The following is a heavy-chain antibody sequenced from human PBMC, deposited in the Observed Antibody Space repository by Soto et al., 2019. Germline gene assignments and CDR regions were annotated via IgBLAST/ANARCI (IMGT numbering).Heavy chain of an antibody. CDR1: GFTFSSYA. CDR3: AKTLYYYDSSGYQ. Sequence: EVQLLESGGGLVQPGGSLRLSCAASGFTFSSYAMSWVRQAPGKGLEWVSAISGSGGSTYYADSVKGRFTISGDNSKNTLYLLMNSLRAEDTAVYYCAKTLYYYDSSGYQWGQGTLVTVSS. J-gene: IGHJ4*02. D-gene: IGHD3-22*01. CDR2: ISGSGGST. V-gene: IGHV3-23*01.